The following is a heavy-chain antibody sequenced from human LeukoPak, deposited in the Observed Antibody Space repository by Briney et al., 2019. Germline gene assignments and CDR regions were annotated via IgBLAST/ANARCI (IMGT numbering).Heavy chain of an antibody. CDR2: IIPIFGTA. CDR3: ARSATVTTGGDY. D-gene: IGHD4-11*01. Sequence: SVKVSCKASGGTFSSYAISWVRQAPGQGLEWMGGIIPIFGTANYAQKFQGRVTIIADKSTSTAYMELSSLRSEDTAVYYCARSATVTTGGDYWGQGTLVTVSS. V-gene: IGHV1-69*06. J-gene: IGHJ4*02. CDR1: GGTFSSYA.